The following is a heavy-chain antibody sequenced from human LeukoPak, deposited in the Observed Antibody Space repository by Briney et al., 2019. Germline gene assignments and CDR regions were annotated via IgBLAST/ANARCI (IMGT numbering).Heavy chain of an antibody. D-gene: IGHD5-18*01. Sequence: SETLPLTCTVSGGSISTYYWSWIRQPPGKGLEWIAYIDYRGSTTYNPSLRSRVTISVDTSRNQFSLKLRSVTAADTAVYYCARSRSGYSYDHAAFEIWGQGTVVTVSS. J-gene: IGHJ3*02. V-gene: IGHV4-59*01. CDR2: IDYRGST. CDR1: GGSISTYY. CDR3: ARSRSGYSYDHAAFEI.